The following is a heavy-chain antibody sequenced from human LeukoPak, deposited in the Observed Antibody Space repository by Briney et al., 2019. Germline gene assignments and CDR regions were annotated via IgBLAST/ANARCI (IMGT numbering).Heavy chain of an antibody. J-gene: IGHJ3*02. Sequence: SEALSLTCTVSGGSISSYYWSWIRQPAGKGLEWIGYIHYSGSTNYNPSLKRRVTISVDTSKNQFSLKLSSVTTADTAVYFCARVGSYAFDIWGQGTMVTVSS. V-gene: IGHV4-59*01. CDR1: GGSISSYY. CDR3: ARVGSYAFDI. D-gene: IGHD3-10*01. CDR2: IHYSGST.